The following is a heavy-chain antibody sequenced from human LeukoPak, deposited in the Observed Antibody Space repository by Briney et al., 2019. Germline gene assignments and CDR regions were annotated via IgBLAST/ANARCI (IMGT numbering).Heavy chain of an antibody. CDR2: INTNTGNP. J-gene: IGHJ6*03. V-gene: IGHV7-4-1*02. D-gene: IGHD4-17*01. CDR3: ARRLRLAYYYYYMDV. Sequence: ASVKVSCKASGYTFTAYAMIWVRQAPGQGLEWMGWINTNTGNPTYAQGLTGRFVFSLDTSVSTAYLQISSLKAEDTAVYYCARRLRLAYYYYYMDVWGKGTTVTVSS. CDR1: GYTFTAYA.